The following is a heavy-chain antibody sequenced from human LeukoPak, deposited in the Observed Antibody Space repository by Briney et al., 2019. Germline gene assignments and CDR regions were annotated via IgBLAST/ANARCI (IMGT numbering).Heavy chain of an antibody. Sequence: GGSLRLSCAASGFTFSSYSMNWVRQAPGKGLEWVSSISSSSSYIYYADSVKGRFTISRDNAKNSLYLQMNSLRAEDTAVYYCARIWGNWNYGYFDYWGQGTLVTVSS. V-gene: IGHV3-21*01. J-gene: IGHJ4*02. CDR1: GFTFSSYS. CDR3: ARIWGNWNYGYFDY. D-gene: IGHD1-7*01. CDR2: ISSSSSYI.